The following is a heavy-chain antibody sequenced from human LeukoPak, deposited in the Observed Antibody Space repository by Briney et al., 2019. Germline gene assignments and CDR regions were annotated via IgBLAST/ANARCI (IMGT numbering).Heavy chain of an antibody. CDR2: ISAYNGNT. D-gene: IGHD2-21*01. V-gene: IGHV1-18*01. Sequence: GASVKVSCKASGYTFTSYGISWVRQAPGQGLEWMGWISAYNGNTNYAQKLQGRVTMTTDTSTSTAYMELRSVRSDDAAVYYCARAYCGGDCYYYYMDVWGKGTTVTVSS. J-gene: IGHJ6*03. CDR1: GYTFTSYG. CDR3: ARAYCGGDCYYYYMDV.